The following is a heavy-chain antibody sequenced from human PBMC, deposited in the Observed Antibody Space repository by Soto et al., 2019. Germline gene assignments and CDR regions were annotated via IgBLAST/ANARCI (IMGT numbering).Heavy chain of an antibody. Sequence: QLQLQESGSGLVKPSQTLSLTCAVSGGSISSGGYSWTWIRQPPGKGLEWIGYIYHSGSAYYNPSLKRRVTISVDRSKNQFSLKLSSVTAADTAVYSCARAHYGDYGYGMDVWGQGTTVTVSS. D-gene: IGHD4-17*01. CDR2: IYHSGSA. V-gene: IGHV4-30-2*01. CDR3: ARAHYGDYGYGMDV. J-gene: IGHJ6*02. CDR1: GGSISSGGYS.